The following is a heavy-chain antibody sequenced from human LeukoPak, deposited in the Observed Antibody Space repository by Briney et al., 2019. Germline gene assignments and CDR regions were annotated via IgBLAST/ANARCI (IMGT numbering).Heavy chain of an antibody. J-gene: IGHJ6*03. D-gene: IGHD3-3*01. V-gene: IGHV4-38-2*02. CDR2: IYHTGST. Sequence: PSETLSLTCTVSGFSISSGYYWGWIRQPPGKGLEWIGSIYHTGSTYYNPSLKSRVTISVDTSKNQLSLKLSSVTAADTAVYYCARMWSGYYSPSYMDVWGKGTTVTVSS. CDR3: ARMWSGYYSPSYMDV. CDR1: GFSISSGYY.